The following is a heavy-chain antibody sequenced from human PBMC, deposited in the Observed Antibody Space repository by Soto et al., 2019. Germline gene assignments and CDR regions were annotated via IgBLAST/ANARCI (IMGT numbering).Heavy chain of an antibody. CDR2: IYYSGST. V-gene: IGHV4-39*01. CDR3: ARVYDSSGYYPSWFDP. J-gene: IGHJ5*02. CDR1: GGSISSSSYY. Sequence: SETLSLTCTVSGGSISSSSYYWGWIRQPPGKGLEWIGSIYYSGSTYYNPSLKSRVTISVDTSKNQFSLKLSSVTAADTAVYYCARVYDSSGYYPSWFDPRGQGTLVTVSS. D-gene: IGHD3-22*01.